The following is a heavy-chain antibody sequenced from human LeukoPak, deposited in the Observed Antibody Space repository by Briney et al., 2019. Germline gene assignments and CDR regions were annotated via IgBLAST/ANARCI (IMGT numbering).Heavy chain of an antibody. CDR1: GYNFINYY. V-gene: IGHV1-46*01. D-gene: IGHD1-14*01. Sequence: ASVKVSCKASGYNFINYYVHYVRQAPGQGLEWMGFINPSGGSTSYSQKFQGRVTMTRDMSTNTVYMEVSSLKSEDTAIYYCARNSDSGLDYWGQGTLVTVSS. CDR3: ARNSDSGLDY. J-gene: IGHJ4*02. CDR2: INPSGGST.